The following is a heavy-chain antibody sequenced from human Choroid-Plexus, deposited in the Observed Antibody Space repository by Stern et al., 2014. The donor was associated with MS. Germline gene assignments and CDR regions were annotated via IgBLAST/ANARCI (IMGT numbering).Heavy chain of an antibody. D-gene: IGHD2-21*01. CDR2: INRNSGSL. J-gene: IGHJ4*02. V-gene: IGHV3-9*01. CDR1: GFTFDDYA. Sequence: EVQLVESGGGLVQPGRSLSLSCVASGFTFDDYAMHWVRQAPGKGLEWVSSINRNSGSLAYADSVKGRFTISRDNAQNSLFLQMNSLSAEDTAFYYCARAYGGTYYYDFWGQGTLVTVSS. CDR3: ARAYGGTYYYDF.